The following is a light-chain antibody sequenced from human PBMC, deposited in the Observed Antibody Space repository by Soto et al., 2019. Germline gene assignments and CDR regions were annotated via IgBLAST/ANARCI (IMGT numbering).Light chain of an antibody. CDR1: SSDGGGYNY. CDR2: EVS. Sequence: QSVLGQPASGSGSPEKSITISCTGTSSDGGGYNYVSWYQQHPGKAPKLIIFEVSYRPSGISNRFSASKSGDTAYLTISGLQADDEADYYCCSYTDSRTHIFGRGSKLPS. V-gene: IGLV2-14*01. CDR3: CSYTDSRTHI. J-gene: IGLJ2*01.